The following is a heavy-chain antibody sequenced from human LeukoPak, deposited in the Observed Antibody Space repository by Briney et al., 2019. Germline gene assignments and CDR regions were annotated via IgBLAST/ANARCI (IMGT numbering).Heavy chain of an antibody. CDR1: GFTFSGSA. CDR3: TRHDLSSYDILS. CDR2: IRSKANSYAT. D-gene: IGHD3-9*01. V-gene: IGHV3-73*01. Sequence: GGSLKLSCAASGFTFSGSAMHWVRQASGKGLEWVGRIRSKANSYATAYAASVKGRFTISRDDSKNTAYLQMNSLKTEDTAAYYCTRHDLSSYDILSWGQGTTVTVSS. J-gene: IGHJ6*02.